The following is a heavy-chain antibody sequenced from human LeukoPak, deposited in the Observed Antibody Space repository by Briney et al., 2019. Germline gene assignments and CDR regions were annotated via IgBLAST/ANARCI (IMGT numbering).Heavy chain of an antibody. D-gene: IGHD5-12*01. V-gene: IGHV1-24*01. CDR1: GYTFTGYY. CDR3: ATSYSGHDFPSY. CDR2: FDPEDGET. Sequence: ASVKVSCKASGYTFTGYYMHWVRQAPGQGLEWMGGFDPEDGETICAQKFQGRVTMTEDTSTDTAYMELSSLRSEDTAVYYCATSYSGHDFPSYWGQGTLVTVSS. J-gene: IGHJ4*02.